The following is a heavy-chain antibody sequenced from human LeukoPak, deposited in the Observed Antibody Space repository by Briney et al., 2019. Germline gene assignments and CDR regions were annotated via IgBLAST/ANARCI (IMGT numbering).Heavy chain of an antibody. J-gene: IGHJ4*02. CDR3: VRDGLGTSPYDC. Sequence: GGSLRLSCAASGFTVSSNYMSWVRQAPGKGLVWVSHINSDGSNIKYADSVKGRFTISRDNAKNTLYLQMNSLRAEDTAVYYCVRDGLGTSPYDCWGQGTLVTVSS. CDR1: GFTVSSNY. V-gene: IGHV3-74*01. D-gene: IGHD7-27*01. CDR2: INSDGSNI.